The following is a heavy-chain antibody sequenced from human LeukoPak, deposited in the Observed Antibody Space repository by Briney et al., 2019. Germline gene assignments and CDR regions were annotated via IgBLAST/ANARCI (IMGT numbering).Heavy chain of an antibody. CDR1: GGSISSGSYY. CDR2: IYTSGST. V-gene: IGHV4-61*02. Sequence: PSETLSLTCTVSGGSISSGSYYWSWIRQPAGKGLEWIGRIYTSGSTNYNPSLKSRVTISVDTSKNQFSLKLSSVTAADTAVYYCARAGIVGATSADYWGQGTLVTVSS. J-gene: IGHJ4*02. D-gene: IGHD1-26*01. CDR3: ARAGIVGATSADY.